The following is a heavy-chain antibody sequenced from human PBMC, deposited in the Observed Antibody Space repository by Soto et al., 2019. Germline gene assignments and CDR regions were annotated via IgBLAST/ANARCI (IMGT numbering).Heavy chain of an antibody. J-gene: IGHJ4*02. V-gene: IGHV3-15*01. D-gene: IGHD3-16*02. CDR2: IKSKTDGGTT. CDR3: TSLYYGH. CDR1: ELTFKYAG. Sequence: EVQLVESGGDCIKRGVSLRLSCAPSELTFKYAGMRWVRHAPGKALEWVVRIKSKTDGGTTEYAAPVKGRFTISRDESQNTLYLQMNSLKTEDTAVYYCTSLYYGHWGQGTLVTVSS.